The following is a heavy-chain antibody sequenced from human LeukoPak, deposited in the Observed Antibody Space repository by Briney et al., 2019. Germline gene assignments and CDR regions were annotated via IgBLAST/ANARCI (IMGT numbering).Heavy chain of an antibody. CDR2: IYTSGST. V-gene: IGHV4-61*02. CDR1: GGSISSGSYY. D-gene: IGHD3-10*01. Sequence: PSQTLSLTCTVSGGSISSGSYYWSWIRQPAGTGLEWIGRIYTSGSTNYTPSLKSRVTISVDTSKNQFSLKLSSVTAADTAVYYCGRDYYGAGSYQPWGQGTRVTVST. J-gene: IGHJ4*02. CDR3: GRDYYGAGSYQP.